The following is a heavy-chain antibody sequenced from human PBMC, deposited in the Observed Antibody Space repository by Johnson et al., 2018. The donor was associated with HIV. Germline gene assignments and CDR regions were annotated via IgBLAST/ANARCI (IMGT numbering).Heavy chain of an antibody. J-gene: IGHJ3*02. D-gene: IGHD6-19*01. CDR2: ISSSGSTM. V-gene: IGHV3-11*04. Sequence: QVQLVESGGGLVQPGGSLRLSCAASGFTFINYYMSWIRQAPGKGLEWVCYISSSGSTMYSDDSVQGRFTISRENAKNSLYLQLHSMRAEDTAGYYCANIAVVYAFDIWGQGTMVTVSS. CDR3: ANIAVVYAFDI. CDR1: GFTFINYY.